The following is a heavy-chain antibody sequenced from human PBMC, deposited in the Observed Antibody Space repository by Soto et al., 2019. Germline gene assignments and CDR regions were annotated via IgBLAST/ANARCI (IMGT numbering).Heavy chain of an antibody. V-gene: IGHV4-59*01. CDR1: GGSISSYY. CDR2: IYYSGST. D-gene: IGHD5-12*01. CDR3: ARDSPWGDGYNQTPCWYFDL. Sequence: QVQLQESGPGLVKPSETLSLTCTVSGGSISSYYWSWIRKPPGKGLEWIGYIYYSGSTNYNPSLRSRVTISVDTSKNQFSLKLSSVTAADTAVYYCARDSPWGDGYNQTPCWYFDLWGRGTLVTVSS. J-gene: IGHJ2*01.